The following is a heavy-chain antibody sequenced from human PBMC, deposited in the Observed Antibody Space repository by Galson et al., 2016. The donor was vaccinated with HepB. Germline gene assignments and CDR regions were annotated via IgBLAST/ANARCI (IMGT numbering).Heavy chain of an antibody. CDR3: AHGSYDYVWGSYRFRY. CDR2: IDWDDDK. J-gene: IGHJ4*02. V-gene: IGHV2-70*01. D-gene: IGHD3-16*02. Sequence: PALVKPTQTLTLTCTFSGFSLNTSGMYVSWIRQPPGKALEWLALIDWDDDKYYSTSLKTRLTISKDTSKNQVVLTMTNMGPVDTATYYCAHGSYDYVWGSYRFRYWGQGTLVTVSS. CDR1: GFSLNTSGMY.